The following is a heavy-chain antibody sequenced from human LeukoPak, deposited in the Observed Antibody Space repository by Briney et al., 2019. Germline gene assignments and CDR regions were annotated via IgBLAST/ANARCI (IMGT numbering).Heavy chain of an antibody. CDR2: ISYDGSNK. CDR1: GFTFSSYV. D-gene: IGHD3-10*01. Sequence: PGGSLRLSCAASGFTFSSYVMSWVRQAPGKGLEWVAVISYDGSNKYYADSVKGRFTISRDNSKNTLYLQMNSLRAEDTAVYYCARVVLLEGYYYYGMDVWGQGTTVTVSS. V-gene: IGHV3-30-3*01. CDR3: ARVVLLEGYYYYGMDV. J-gene: IGHJ6*02.